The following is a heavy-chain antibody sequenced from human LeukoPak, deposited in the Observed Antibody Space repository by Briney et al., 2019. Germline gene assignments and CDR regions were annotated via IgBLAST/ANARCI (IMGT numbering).Heavy chain of an antibody. CDR2: INPNSGGT. J-gene: IGHJ5*02. CDR1: GYTFTGYY. V-gene: IGHV1-2*02. Sequence: GASVKVSCKASGYTFTGYYMYWVRQAPGQGGEWMGWINPNSGGTNYAQKFQGRGTTTRDTSISTAYMEMSRLRADDKAVCYCARAADWFDPWGQGTLVTVSS. CDR3: ARAADWFDP.